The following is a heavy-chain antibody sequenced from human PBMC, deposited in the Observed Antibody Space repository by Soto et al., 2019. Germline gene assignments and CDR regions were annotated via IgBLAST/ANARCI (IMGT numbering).Heavy chain of an antibody. CDR2: IDSDDGKT. CDR1: GFTFSSYA. Sequence: VQLLESGGGLIQPGGSLRLSRVASGFTFSSYAMNWVRQGPGTGLEWVAVIDSDDGKTYYVNAGKDRFSISRDNSKQTLFLQMNSLRAEDTALYFCVTAGFRSGSLWGQASLV. V-gene: IGHV3-23*01. D-gene: IGHD2-15*01. CDR3: VTAGFRSGSL. J-gene: IGHJ1*01.